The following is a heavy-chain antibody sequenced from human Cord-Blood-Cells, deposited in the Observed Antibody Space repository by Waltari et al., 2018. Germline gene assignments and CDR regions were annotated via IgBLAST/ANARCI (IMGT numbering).Heavy chain of an antibody. CDR2: IYYSGSN. V-gene: IGHV4-39*07. CDR1: GGSISSSSYY. CDR3: ARHGGYFDY. Sequence: QLQLQESGPGLVKPSETLSLPCTVSGGSISSSSYYWGWIRQPPGKGVEWIGSIYYSGSNYYNPALKSGVTGSVDASKNPFSLKLSSVTAADTAVYYCARHGGYFDYWGQGTLVTVSS. D-gene: IGHD3-10*01. J-gene: IGHJ4*02.